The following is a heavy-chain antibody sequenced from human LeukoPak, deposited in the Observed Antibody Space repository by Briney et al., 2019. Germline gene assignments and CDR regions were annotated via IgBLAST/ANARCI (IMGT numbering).Heavy chain of an antibody. J-gene: IGHJ3*02. CDR1: GFTFSSFE. D-gene: IGHD3-10*01. V-gene: IGHV3-48*03. Sequence: GGSLRLSCAASGFTFSSFEMNWVRQAPGKGLKWVSYISRSGSTIYYADSVKGRFPISRDNAKNSLYLQMNSLRVEDTAVYYCARRRTGLRSYSDAFDIWGQGTTVTVSS. CDR3: ARRRTGLRSYSDAFDI. CDR2: ISRSGSTI.